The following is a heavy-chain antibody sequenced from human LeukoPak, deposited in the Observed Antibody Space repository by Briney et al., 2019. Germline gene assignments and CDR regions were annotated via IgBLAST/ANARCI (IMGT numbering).Heavy chain of an antibody. CDR1: GGSFSGYY. Sequence: PSETLSLTCAVYGGSFSGYYWSWIRQPLGKGLEWIGEINHSGSTIYNPSLKSRVTISVDTSKNQFSLKLSSVTAADTAVYYCARGRWDCSGGSCYIGYFDLWGRGTLVTVSS. J-gene: IGHJ2*01. V-gene: IGHV4-34*01. D-gene: IGHD2-15*01. CDR2: INHSGST. CDR3: ARGRWDCSGGSCYIGYFDL.